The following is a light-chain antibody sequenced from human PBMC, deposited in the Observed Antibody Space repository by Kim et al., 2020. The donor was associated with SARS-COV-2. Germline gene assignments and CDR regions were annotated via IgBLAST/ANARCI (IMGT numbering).Light chain of an antibody. J-gene: IGLJ3*02. Sequence: VTISCTGTSNDVGAFNNVSGFHHNPGKAPKLWVFDVTTRPSGVPDRFSGSKSGYTASLTISGLQAEDEADYYCCSYAGSYSWVFGGGTKVTVL. CDR2: DVT. CDR3: CSYAGSYSWV. CDR1: SNDVGAFNN. V-gene: IGLV2-11*01.